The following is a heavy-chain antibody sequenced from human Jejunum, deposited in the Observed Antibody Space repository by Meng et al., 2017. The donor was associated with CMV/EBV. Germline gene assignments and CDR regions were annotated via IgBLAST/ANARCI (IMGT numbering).Heavy chain of an antibody. V-gene: IGHV5-51*01. CDR2: ISPGDSIT. J-gene: IGHJ4*02. Sequence: SCKASGSTFATYWIGWVRQLPGKGLEWMRIISPGDSITKYSPSFEGQVTISADKSLDSVYLHWRSLKASDTAMYYCARHGMGLAVENWGQGTLVTVSS. CDR1: GSTFATYW. D-gene: IGHD1-14*01. CDR3: ARHGMGLAVEN.